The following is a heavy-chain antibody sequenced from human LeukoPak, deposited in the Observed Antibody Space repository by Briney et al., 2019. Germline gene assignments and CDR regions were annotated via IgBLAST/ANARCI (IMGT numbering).Heavy chain of an antibody. V-gene: IGHV3-48*01. D-gene: IGHD5-18*01. CDR3: ARNLNTADDY. J-gene: IGHJ4*02. CDR2: ISSSITTI. Sequence: GGSLRLSCTASGFTFSDSSMNWVRQAPGKGLEWLSYISSSITTIYYADSVKGRFTISRDDAKNSLCLQMNSLRAEDTAVYYCARNLNTADDYWGQGILVTVSS. CDR1: GFTFSDSS.